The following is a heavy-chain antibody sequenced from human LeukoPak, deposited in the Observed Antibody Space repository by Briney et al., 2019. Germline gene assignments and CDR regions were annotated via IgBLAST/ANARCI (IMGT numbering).Heavy chain of an antibody. D-gene: IGHD6-19*01. CDR1: GFTVSSNY. Sequence: GGSLRLSCAASGFTVSSNYMSWVRQAPGKGLEWVSAISGSGGSTYYADSVKGRFTISRDNSKNTLYLQMNSLRAEDTAVYYCAPAGSGWYELYFQHWGQGTLVTVSS. CDR3: APAGSGWYELYFQH. V-gene: IGHV3-23*01. J-gene: IGHJ1*01. CDR2: ISGSGGST.